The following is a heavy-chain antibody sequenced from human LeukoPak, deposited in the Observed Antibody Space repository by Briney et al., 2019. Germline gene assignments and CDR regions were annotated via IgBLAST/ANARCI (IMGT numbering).Heavy chain of an antibody. CDR1: GYTFTNYW. CDR3: ARQYGSGSSISPDFDY. J-gene: IGHJ4*02. V-gene: IGHV5-10-1*01. D-gene: IGHD6-19*01. Sequence: GESLKISCKGSGYTFTNYWITWVRQMPGKGLEWMGRIDPSDSYSDYSPSFQGHVTASVDKSINTAYLEWSSLKASDTAMYYCARQYGSGSSISPDFDYWGQGTLVTVSS. CDR2: IDPSDSYS.